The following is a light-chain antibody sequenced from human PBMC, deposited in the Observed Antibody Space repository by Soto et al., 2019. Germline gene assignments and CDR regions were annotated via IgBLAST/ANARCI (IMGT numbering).Light chain of an antibody. V-gene: IGKV1-39*01. CDR3: QQSYSTPRT. CDR1: QSISNY. J-gene: IGKJ1*01. Sequence: DIQMTQSPSSLSASVGDRVTITCRASQSISNYLNGYQQKQGKAPNLRMYAASSLQSGVPSRFSGNGSGTDFTLTISSLQPEDFATYYCQQSYSTPRTFGQGTKVEIK. CDR2: AAS.